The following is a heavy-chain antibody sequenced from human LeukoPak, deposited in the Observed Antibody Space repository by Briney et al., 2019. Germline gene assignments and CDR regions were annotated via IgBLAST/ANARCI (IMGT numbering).Heavy chain of an antibody. J-gene: IGHJ6*02. D-gene: IGHD3-3*01. CDR3: ARATYYDFWSGYYGMDV. Sequence: ASVKVSCKASGYTFTSYDINWVRQATGQGLEWMGWMNPNSGNTGYAQKFQGRVSMTRNTSISTAYMELSSLRSEDTAVYYCARATYYDFWSGYYGMDVWSQGTAVTVSS. CDR1: GYTFTSYD. CDR2: MNPNSGNT. V-gene: IGHV1-8*01.